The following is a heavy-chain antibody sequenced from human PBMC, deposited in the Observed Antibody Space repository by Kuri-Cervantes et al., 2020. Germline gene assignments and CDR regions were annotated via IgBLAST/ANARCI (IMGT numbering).Heavy chain of an antibody. CDR1: GFTFTSSA. D-gene: IGHD3-22*01. Sequence: SVKVSCKASGFTFTSSAVQWVRQARGQRLEWIGWIVVGSGNTNYAQKFQERVTMTRDTSTSTVYMELSSLRSEDTAVYYCARGGYYDSSGYFVNPRPSDFDYWGQGTLVTVSS. CDR2: IVVGSGNT. CDR3: ARGGYYDSSGYFVNPRPSDFDY. V-gene: IGHV1-58*01. J-gene: IGHJ4*02.